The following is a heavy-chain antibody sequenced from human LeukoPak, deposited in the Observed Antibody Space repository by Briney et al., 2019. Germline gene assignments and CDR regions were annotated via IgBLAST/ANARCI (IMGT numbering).Heavy chain of an antibody. Sequence: RSGGSLRLSCAASGFTFDDYTMHWVRHAPGKGLEWVSLISWDGGSTYYADSVKGRFTISRDNSKNSLYLQMNSLRTEDTALYYCAKEPVTSLDAEYFQHWGQGTLVTVSS. CDR3: AKEPVTSLDAEYFQH. J-gene: IGHJ1*01. CDR1: GFTFDDYT. V-gene: IGHV3-43*01. D-gene: IGHD4-17*01. CDR2: ISWDGGST.